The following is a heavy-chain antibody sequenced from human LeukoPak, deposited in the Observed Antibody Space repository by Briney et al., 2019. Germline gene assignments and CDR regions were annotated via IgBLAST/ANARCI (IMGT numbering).Heavy chain of an antibody. J-gene: IGHJ6*02. Sequence: GGSLRLSCAASGFTFSGSAMHWVRQASGKGLEWVGRIRSKANSYATAYAASVKGRFTISRDDSKNTAYLQMNSLKTEGTAVYYCTRRPPDYYGMDVWGQGTTVTVSS. CDR3: TRRPPDYYGMDV. V-gene: IGHV3-73*01. CDR2: IRSKANSYAT. CDR1: GFTFSGSA.